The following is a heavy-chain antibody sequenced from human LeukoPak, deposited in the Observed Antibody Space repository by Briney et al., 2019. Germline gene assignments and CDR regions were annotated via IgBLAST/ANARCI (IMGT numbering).Heavy chain of an antibody. CDR3: ARSYSYGPNFDY. J-gene: IGHJ4*02. Sequence: PSETLSLTCTVSDGSISSYYWSWIRQPPGKGLEWIGYIYYSGSTNYNPSLKSRVTISVDTSKNQFSLKLSSVTAADTAVYYCARSYSYGPNFDYWGQGTLVTVSS. D-gene: IGHD5-18*01. CDR2: IYYSGST. CDR1: DGSISSYY. V-gene: IGHV4-59*08.